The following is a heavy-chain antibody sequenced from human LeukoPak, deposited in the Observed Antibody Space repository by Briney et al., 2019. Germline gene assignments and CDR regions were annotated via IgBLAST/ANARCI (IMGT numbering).Heavy chain of an antibody. J-gene: IGHJ3*02. CDR2: INPSGGST. V-gene: IGHV1-46*01. CDR3: AREDLSSSWYRDAFDI. D-gene: IGHD6-13*01. Sequence: GQGLEWMGIINPSGGSTSYAQKFQGRVTMTRDMSTSTVYMELSSLRSEDTAVYYCAREDLSSSWYRDAFDIWGQGTMVTVSS.